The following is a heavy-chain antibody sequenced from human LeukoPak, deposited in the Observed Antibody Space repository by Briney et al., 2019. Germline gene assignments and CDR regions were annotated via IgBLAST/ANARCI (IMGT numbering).Heavy chain of an antibody. CDR3: ARSRTGGELPQGYFDY. J-gene: IGHJ4*02. Sequence: PSETLSLTCTVSGGSISSYYWSWIRQPPGKGLEWIGYIYYSGSTNYNPSLKSRVTISVDTSKNQFSLKLSSVTAADTAVYYCARSRTGGELPQGYFDYWGQGTLVTVSS. D-gene: IGHD1-26*01. V-gene: IGHV4-59*01. CDR1: GGSISSYY. CDR2: IYYSGST.